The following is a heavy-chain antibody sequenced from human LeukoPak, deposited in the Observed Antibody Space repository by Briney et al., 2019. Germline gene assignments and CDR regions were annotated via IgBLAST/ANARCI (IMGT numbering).Heavy chain of an antibody. D-gene: IGHD4-23*01. CDR2: ISYDGSNK. Sequence: GGSLRLSCAASGFTFSSYGVHWVRQAPGKGLEWVAVISYDGSNKYYADSVKGRFTISRDNSKNTLYLQMNSLRAEDTAVYYCAKDLGTVVTPSWGQGTLVTVSS. CDR3: AKDLGTVVTPS. V-gene: IGHV3-30*18. CDR1: GFTFSSYG. J-gene: IGHJ4*02.